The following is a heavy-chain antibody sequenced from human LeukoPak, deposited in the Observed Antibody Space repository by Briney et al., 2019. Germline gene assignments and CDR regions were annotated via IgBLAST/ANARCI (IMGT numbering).Heavy chain of an antibody. J-gene: IGHJ3*02. D-gene: IGHD1-26*01. V-gene: IGHV1-2*02. CDR1: GYSFTGYY. Sequence: ASVKVSCKASGYSFTGYYMHWVRQAPGQGLEWMGWINPNSADTGYAQKFQGRVAMTRDMSISTIYMELTRLRSDDTALYYCAYSVEGELLVGAFDIWGQGTMVTVSS. CDR3: AYSVEGELLVGAFDI. CDR2: INPNSADT.